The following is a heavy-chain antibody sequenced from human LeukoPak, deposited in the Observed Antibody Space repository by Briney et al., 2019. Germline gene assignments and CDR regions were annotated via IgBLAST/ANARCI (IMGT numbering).Heavy chain of an antibody. D-gene: IGHD2-15*01. V-gene: IGHV3-30*04. Sequence: GGSLRLSCAASGFTFNSYDMHWVRQAPGKGLGWVSIISYDGNNKYYTDSVKGRFTISRDNSKNTLYLQMNTLRAEDTAVYSCARGADGVSSNSRGWFDPWGQGTLVTVSS. CDR1: GFTFNSYD. CDR3: ARGADGVSSNSRGWFDP. CDR2: ISYDGNNK. J-gene: IGHJ5*02.